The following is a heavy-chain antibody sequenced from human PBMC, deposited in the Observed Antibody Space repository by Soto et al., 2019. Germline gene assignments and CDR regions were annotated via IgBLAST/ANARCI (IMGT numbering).Heavy chain of an antibody. J-gene: IGHJ6*02. CDR3: VRGIYQKFGMDV. CDR2: IDVGGNNR. V-gene: IGHV3-74*01. CDR1: GFTFISHW. Sequence: EVQLVESGGGLVQPGGSLRLSCEASGFTFISHWIHWVRQTPGKGLVWVSRIDVGGNNRNYADSVKGRFTISRDNAKNTVYLQMNSLRADDTAVYYCVRGIYQKFGMDVWGQGTTV. D-gene: IGHD3-3*02.